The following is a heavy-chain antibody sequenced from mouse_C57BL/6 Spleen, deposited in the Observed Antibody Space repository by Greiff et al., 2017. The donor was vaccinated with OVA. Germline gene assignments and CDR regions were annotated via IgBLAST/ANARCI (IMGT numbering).Heavy chain of an antibody. V-gene: IGHV2-6-1*01. CDR3: ARHGGRYWYFDV. J-gene: IGHJ1*03. CDR2: IWSDGST. CDR1: GFSLTSYG. Sequence: VKVVESGPGLVAPSQSLSITCTVSGFSLTSYGVHWVRQPPGKGLEWLVVIWSDGSTTYNSALKSRLSISKDNSKSQVFLKMNSLQTEDTAMYYCARHGGRYWYFDVWGTGTTVTVSS.